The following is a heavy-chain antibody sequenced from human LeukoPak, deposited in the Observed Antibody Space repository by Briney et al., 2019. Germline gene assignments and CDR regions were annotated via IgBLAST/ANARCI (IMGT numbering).Heavy chain of an antibody. CDR3: ARLAGSSGYYYFDY. Sequence: GGSLRLSCAVSGFRLGRYSMNWVRQAPGKGLEWVAVISYDGSNKYYADSVKGRFTISRDNSKNTLYLQMNSLRAEDTAVYYCARLAGSSGYYYFDYWGQGTLVTVSS. CDR2: ISYDGSNK. J-gene: IGHJ4*02. V-gene: IGHV3-30-3*01. CDR1: GFRLGRYS. D-gene: IGHD3-22*01.